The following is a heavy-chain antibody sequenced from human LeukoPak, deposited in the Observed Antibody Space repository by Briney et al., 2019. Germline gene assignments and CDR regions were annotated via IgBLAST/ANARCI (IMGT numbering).Heavy chain of an antibody. J-gene: IGHJ5*02. CDR2: IYHSGST. Sequence: SETLSLTCTVSGYSISSGYYWGWIRQPPGKGLGWIGCIYHSGSTYYNPSLKSRVTISVDTSKNQFSLKLSSVTAADTAVYYCARVPRIEAGATGDWFDPWGQGTVVTVSS. CDR1: GYSISSGYY. D-gene: IGHD6-13*01. V-gene: IGHV4-38-2*02. CDR3: ARVPRIEAGATGDWFDP.